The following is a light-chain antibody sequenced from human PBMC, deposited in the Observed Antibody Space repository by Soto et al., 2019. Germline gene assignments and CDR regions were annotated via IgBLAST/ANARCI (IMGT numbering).Light chain of an antibody. CDR3: ISYTSSSTWV. CDR1: SSDVGGYNY. V-gene: IGLV2-14*01. Sequence: QAASVSGSPGQSITISCTGTSSDVGGYNYVSWYRQHPGKVPKLMIYDVSNRSSGVSNRFSGSKSGNTASLTISGLQAEDEADYYCISYTSSSTWVFGGGTKVTVL. J-gene: IGLJ3*02. CDR2: DVS.